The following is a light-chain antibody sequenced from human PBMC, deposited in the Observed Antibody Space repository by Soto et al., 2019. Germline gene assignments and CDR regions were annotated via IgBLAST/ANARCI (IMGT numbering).Light chain of an antibody. CDR2: AAS. J-gene: IGKJ2*01. CDR1: QRISSY. CDR3: QQSYSTPYT. Sequence: DIQMTQSPSSLSASVGDRVTITCRARQRISSYLNWYQQKPGKAPKLLIYAASSLQSGVPSRFSGSGSGTDFTLNISSLQPEDFATYYCQQSYSTPYTFGQGTKLEIK. V-gene: IGKV1-39*01.